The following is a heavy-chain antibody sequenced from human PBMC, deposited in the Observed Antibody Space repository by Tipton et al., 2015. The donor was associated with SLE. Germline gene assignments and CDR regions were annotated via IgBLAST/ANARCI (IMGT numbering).Heavy chain of an antibody. CDR2: IYYSGST. CDR1: GGSISSYY. J-gene: IGHJ2*01. CDR3: AREDVDPPWYFDL. V-gene: IGHV4-59*01. D-gene: IGHD3-16*01. Sequence: LRLSCAVYGGSISSYYWSWIRQPPGKGLEWIGYIYYSGSTNYNPSLKSRVTISVDTSKNQFSLKLSSVTAADTAVYYCAREDVDPPWYFDLWGRGSLVTVSS.